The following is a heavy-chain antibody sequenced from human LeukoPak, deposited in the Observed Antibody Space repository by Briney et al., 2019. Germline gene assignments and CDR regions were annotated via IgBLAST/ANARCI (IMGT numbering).Heavy chain of an antibody. V-gene: IGHV3-66*01. CDR2: IYSGGST. J-gene: IGHJ4*02. CDR3: ARDINYYDSSGYYSTFDY. Sequence: PGGSLRLSCAASGFTVSSNYMSWVRQAPGKGLEWVSVIYSGGSTYYADSVKGRFTISRDNSKNTLYLQMNSLRAEDTAVYYCARDINYYDSSGYYSTFDYWGQGTLVTVSS. CDR1: GFTVSSNY. D-gene: IGHD3-22*01.